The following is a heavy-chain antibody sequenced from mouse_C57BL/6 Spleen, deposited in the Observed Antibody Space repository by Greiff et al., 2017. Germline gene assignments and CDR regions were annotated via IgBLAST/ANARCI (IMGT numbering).Heavy chain of an antibody. CDR1: GFNIKDDY. CDR2: IDPENGDT. Sequence: EVQLVESGAELVRPGASVKLSCTASGFNIKDDYMHWVKQRPEQGLEWIGWIDPENGDTEYASKFQGKATITADTSSNTAYLQLSSLTSEDTAVYYCTGRIYYDPSMDYWGQGTSVTVSS. J-gene: IGHJ4*01. D-gene: IGHD2-4*01. CDR3: TGRIYYDPSMDY. V-gene: IGHV14-4*01.